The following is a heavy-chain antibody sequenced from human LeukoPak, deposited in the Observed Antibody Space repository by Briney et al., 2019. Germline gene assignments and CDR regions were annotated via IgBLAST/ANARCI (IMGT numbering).Heavy chain of an antibody. CDR3: ARTLPQLRYFDWLQYYFDY. D-gene: IGHD3-9*01. CDR2: IYYSGST. V-gene: IGHV4-39*07. J-gene: IGHJ4*02. Sequence: SETLSLTCTVSGGSINSSYYYWGWIRQPPGKGLEWIGSIYYSGSTYYNPSLKSRVTISVDTSKNQFSLKLSSVTAADTAVYYCARTLPQLRYFDWLQYYFDYWGQGTLVTVSS. CDR1: GGSINSSYYY.